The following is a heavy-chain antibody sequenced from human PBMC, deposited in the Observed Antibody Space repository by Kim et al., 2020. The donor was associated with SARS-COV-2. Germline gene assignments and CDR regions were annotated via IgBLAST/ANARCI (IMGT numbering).Heavy chain of an antibody. Sequence: ASVKVSCKASGYTFTSYAMHWVRQAPGQRLEWMGWINAGNGNTKYSQKFQGRVTITRDTSASTAYMELSSLRSEDTAVYYCARASDITMVRGVIITGYYFDYWGQGTLVTVSS. D-gene: IGHD3-10*01. J-gene: IGHJ4*02. CDR1: GYTFTSYA. CDR3: ARASDITMVRGVIITGYYFDY. V-gene: IGHV1-3*01. CDR2: INAGNGNT.